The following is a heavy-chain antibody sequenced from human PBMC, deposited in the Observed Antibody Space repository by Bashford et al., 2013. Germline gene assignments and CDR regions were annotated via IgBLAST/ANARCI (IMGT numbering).Heavy chain of an antibody. CDR2: ISPYDGNT. Sequence: ASVKVSCKTSRYTFSSYGITWVRQAPGQGLEWMGWISPYDGNTNYAQKFQGRVTLTTDTSTTTAYMELRNLRSDDTAKYYCARDREYDSSGYYFQYYGMDVWGQGTTVTVSS. D-gene: IGHD3-22*01. CDR3: ARDREYDSSGYYFQYYGMDV. CDR1: RYTFSSYG. J-gene: IGHJ6*02. V-gene: IGHV1-18*01.